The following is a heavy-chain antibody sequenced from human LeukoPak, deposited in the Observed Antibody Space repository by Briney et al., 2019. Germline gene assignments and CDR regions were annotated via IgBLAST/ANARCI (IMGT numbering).Heavy chain of an antibody. D-gene: IGHD2-15*01. CDR2: IYYSGST. CDR3: ARDAKLLDAFDI. Sequence: TLSLTCTVSGGSISSGGYYWSWIRQHPGKGLEWIGYIYYSGSTYYNPSLKSRVTISVDTSKNQFSLKLSSVTAADTAVYYCARDAKLLDAFDIWGQGTMVTVSS. J-gene: IGHJ3*02. CDR1: GGSISSGGYY. V-gene: IGHV4-31*03.